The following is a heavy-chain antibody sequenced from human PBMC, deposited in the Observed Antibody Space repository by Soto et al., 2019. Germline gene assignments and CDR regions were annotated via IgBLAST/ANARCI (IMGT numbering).Heavy chain of an antibody. CDR1: GGTFSSYA. CDR3: ARDGLGNGDYGMDV. V-gene: IGHV1-69*13. D-gene: IGHD3-10*01. Sequence: GASVKVSCKASGGTFSSYAISWVRQAPGQGLEWMGGIIPIFGTANYAQKFQGRVTITADESTSTAYMELSSLRSEDTAVYYCARDGLGNGDYGMDVWGQGTTVTVSS. J-gene: IGHJ6*02. CDR2: IIPIFGTA.